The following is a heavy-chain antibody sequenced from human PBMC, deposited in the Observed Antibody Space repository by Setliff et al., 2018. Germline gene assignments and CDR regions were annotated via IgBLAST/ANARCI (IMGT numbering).Heavy chain of an antibody. CDR2: IYHSGST. J-gene: IGHJ4*02. V-gene: IGHV4-4*02. Sequence: PSETLSLTCAVSGGSISSSNWWSWVRQPPGKGLEWIGEIYHSGSTNYNPSLKSRVTISVDKSKNQFSLKLSSVTAADTAVYYCAREGLTIFGVVIRRNYFDYWGQGTLVTV. CDR3: AREGLTIFGVVIRRNYFDY. CDR1: GGSISSSNW. D-gene: IGHD3-3*01.